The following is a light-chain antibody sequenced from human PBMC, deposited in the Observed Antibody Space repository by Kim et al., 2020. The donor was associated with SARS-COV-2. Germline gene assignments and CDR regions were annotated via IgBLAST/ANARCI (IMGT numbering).Light chain of an antibody. CDR2: TTS. V-gene: IGKV1-NL1*01. Sequence: ASVGDRVTIACRASQGISNSLAWYQQKSGKAPNLLLYTTSTLQSGVPSRFSGSGSGTDYTLTISSLQPEDFATYYCQQYYSVPLTFGGGTKVEIK. J-gene: IGKJ4*01. CDR1: QGISNS. CDR3: QQYYSVPLT.